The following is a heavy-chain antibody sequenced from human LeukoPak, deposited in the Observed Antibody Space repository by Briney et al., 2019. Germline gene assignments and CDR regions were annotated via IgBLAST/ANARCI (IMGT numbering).Heavy chain of an antibody. CDR2: IYYSGST. J-gene: IGHJ6*02. D-gene: IGHD3-10*01. Sequence: ASETLSLTCTVSGGSISSYYWSWIRQPPGKGLEWIGYIYYSGSTNYNPSLKSRVTISVDKSKNQFSLKLSSVTAAGTAVYYCARDPGFGELLGHYYYYGMDVWGQGTTVTVSS. CDR3: ARDPGFGELLGHYYYYGMDV. CDR1: GGSISSYY. V-gene: IGHV4-59*12.